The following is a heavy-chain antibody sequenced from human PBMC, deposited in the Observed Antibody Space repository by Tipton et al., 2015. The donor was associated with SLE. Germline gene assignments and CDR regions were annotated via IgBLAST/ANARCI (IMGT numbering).Heavy chain of an antibody. CDR1: GGSISSYY. CDR3: ARQGQQLVRPYYYGMDV. CDR2: IYYSGST. D-gene: IGHD6-13*01. V-gene: IGHV4-59*08. J-gene: IGHJ6*02. Sequence: TLSLTCTVSGGSISSYYWSWIRQPPGKGLEWIGYIYYSGSTNYNPSLKSRATISVDTSNNQFSLKLSSVTAADTAVYYCARQGQQLVRPYYYGMDVWGQGTTVTVSS.